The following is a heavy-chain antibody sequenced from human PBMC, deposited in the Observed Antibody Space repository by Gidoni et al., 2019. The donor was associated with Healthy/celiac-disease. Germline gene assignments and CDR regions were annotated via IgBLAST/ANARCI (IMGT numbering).Heavy chain of an antibody. J-gene: IGHJ4*02. D-gene: IGHD3-22*01. CDR1: GFTFSSYA. CDR2: ISYDGSNK. CDR3: ARDQWNYYDSSGYSNLDY. V-gene: IGHV3-30-3*01. Sequence: QVQLVESGGGVVQPGRSLRLSCAASGFTFSSYAMHWVRQAPGKGLEWVAVISYDGSNKYYADSVKGRFTISRDNSKNTLYLQMNSLRAEDTAVYYCARDQWNYYDSSGYSNLDYWGQGTLVTVSS.